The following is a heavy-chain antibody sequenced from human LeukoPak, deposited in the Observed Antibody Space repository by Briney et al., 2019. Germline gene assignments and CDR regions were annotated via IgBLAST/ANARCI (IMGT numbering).Heavy chain of an antibody. CDR1: GFTFSSCA. V-gene: IGHV3-23*01. D-gene: IGHD7-27*01. Sequence: GGSLRLSCAASGFTFSSCAMSWVRQAPVKGLRWVTTITTGGPNTYYADSVKGRFTVSRDDSKNTLYLQMNSLRAEDTAVYYCAKDGGLWVSAHWGDSWGRGTLVTVSS. CDR3: AKDGGLWVSAHWGDS. J-gene: IGHJ4*02. CDR2: ITTGGPNT.